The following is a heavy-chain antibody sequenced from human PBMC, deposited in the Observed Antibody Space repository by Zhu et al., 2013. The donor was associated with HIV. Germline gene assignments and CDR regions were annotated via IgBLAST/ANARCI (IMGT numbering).Heavy chain of an antibody. CDR1: GYTFTGYY. CDR3: AKDKRGRWLQPYYFDF. Sequence: QVQLVQSGAELKKPGASVKVSCKASGYTFTGYYMHWVRQAPGQGLEWMGWINPHSGGTNFAQKFQGRVTMTRDTSTSTAYMELSRLRSDDTAVYYCAKDKRGRWLQPYYFDFWAREPWSPSPQ. J-gene: IGHJ4*02. CDR2: INPHSGGT. D-gene: IGHD5-12*01. V-gene: IGHV1-2*02.